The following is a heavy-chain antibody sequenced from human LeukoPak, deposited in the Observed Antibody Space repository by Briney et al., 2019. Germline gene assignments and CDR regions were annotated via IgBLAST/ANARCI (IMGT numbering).Heavy chain of an antibody. Sequence: GGSLRLSCAASGFTFSSYGMHWVRQAPGKGLEWVAVIWYDGSNKYYADSVKGRFAISRDNSKNTLYLQMNSLRAEDTAVYYCASPARPGIAVAGTEIGYWGQGTLVTVSS. CDR2: IWYDGSNK. V-gene: IGHV3-30*19. CDR1: GFTFSSYG. CDR3: ASPARPGIAVAGTEIGY. J-gene: IGHJ4*02. D-gene: IGHD6-19*01.